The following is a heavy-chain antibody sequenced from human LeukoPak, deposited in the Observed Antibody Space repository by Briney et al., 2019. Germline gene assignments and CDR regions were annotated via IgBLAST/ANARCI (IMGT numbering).Heavy chain of an antibody. V-gene: IGHV3-23*01. CDR1: RFTFSNYG. D-gene: IGHD2-2*01. J-gene: IGHJ4*02. Sequence: GGTLRLSCAASRFTFSNYGMSWVRQAPGKGLEWVSAISGSGGSTHYADSVKGRFTISRDNFKNTLFLQMSSLRAEDTAIYYCAKKTSYHFDYWGQGTLVTVSS. CDR2: ISGSGGST. CDR3: AKKTSYHFDY.